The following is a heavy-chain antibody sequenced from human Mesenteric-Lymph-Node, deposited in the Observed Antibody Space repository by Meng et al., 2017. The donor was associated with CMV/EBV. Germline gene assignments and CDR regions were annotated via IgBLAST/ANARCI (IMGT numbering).Heavy chain of an antibody. CDR1: GFTFSSYG. CDR2: INSDGSST. J-gene: IGHJ4*02. D-gene: IGHD6-6*01. CDR3: AFLPYYSSSSSDY. V-gene: IGHV3-74*01. Sequence: GGSLRLSCAASGFTFSSYGMHWVRQAPGKGLVWVSRINSDGSSTIYADSVKGRFTISRDNAKNTLYLQMNSLRAEDTAVYYCAFLPYYSSSSSDYWGQGTLVTVSS.